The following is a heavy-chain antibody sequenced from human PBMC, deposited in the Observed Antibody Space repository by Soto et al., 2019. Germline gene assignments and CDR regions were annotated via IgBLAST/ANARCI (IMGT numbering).Heavy chain of an antibody. CDR3: ARGQRFSDWFDP. V-gene: IGHV4-4*07. D-gene: IGHD3-3*01. CDR2: IYSSGST. Sequence: SETLSLTCTVSVGAISTYYWTWMRQPAGKGLEWIGRIYSSGSTKYNPSLQSRVTMSLDTSNNQFSLRLTSVTAADTAVYYCARGQRFSDWFDPWGQGTLVTVSS. CDR1: VGAISTYY. J-gene: IGHJ5*02.